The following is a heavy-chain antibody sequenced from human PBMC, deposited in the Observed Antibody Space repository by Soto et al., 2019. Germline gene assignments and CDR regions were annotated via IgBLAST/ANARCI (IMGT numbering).Heavy chain of an antibody. V-gene: IGHV3-23*01. CDR3: ASPPNYDSSGYYYRD. CDR2: ISGSGGST. J-gene: IGHJ4*02. CDR1: GFTFSSYA. Sequence: GGSLRLSCAASGFTFSSYAMSWVRQAPGKGLEWVSAISGSGGSTYYADSVKGRFTISRDNSKNTLYLQMNSLRAEDTAVYYCASPPNYDSSGYYYRDWGQGTLVTVSS. D-gene: IGHD3-22*01.